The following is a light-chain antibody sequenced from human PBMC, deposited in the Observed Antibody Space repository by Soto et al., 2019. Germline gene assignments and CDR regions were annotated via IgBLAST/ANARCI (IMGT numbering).Light chain of an antibody. CDR1: GSDVGRYNY. J-gene: IGLJ3*02. Sequence: QSALTQPASVSGSSGQSITISCTRTGSDVGRYNYVSWYQQYPGKVPKLMIYQVSNRPSGVPIRFSGPKSGDTASLTISGLQAEDEADYYCTSYTTSSTWVFGGGTKLTVL. CDR3: TSYTTSSTWV. V-gene: IGLV2-14*01. CDR2: QVS.